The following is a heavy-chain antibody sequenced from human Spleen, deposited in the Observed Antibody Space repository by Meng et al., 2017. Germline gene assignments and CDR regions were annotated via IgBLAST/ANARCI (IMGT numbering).Heavy chain of an antibody. CDR1: GFTFSSYN. CDR2: INTDASIT. Sequence: GGSLRLSCAASGFTFSSYNIHWVRQTPGEGLVWVSRINTDASITTYADSVKGRFTISRDDAKNTVYLQMNSLRAEDTAVYYCARRAGSLPRGVYSGSYAYYDYWGQGTLVTVSS. V-gene: IGHV3-74*03. CDR3: ARRAGSLPRGVYSGSYAYYDY. D-gene: IGHD3-10*02. J-gene: IGHJ4*02.